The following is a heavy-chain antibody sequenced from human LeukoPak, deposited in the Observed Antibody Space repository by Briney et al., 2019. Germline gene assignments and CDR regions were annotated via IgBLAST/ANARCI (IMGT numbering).Heavy chain of an antibody. CDR3: ARGRIQLWLLDY. CDR2: INHSGST. V-gene: IGHV4-34*01. Sequence: SETLSLTCAVYGGSFSGYYWSWIRQPPGKGLEWIGEINHSGSTNYNPSFKSRVTISVDTSKNQFSLKLSSVTAADTAVYYCARGRIQLWLLDYWGQGTLVTVSS. D-gene: IGHD5-18*01. CDR1: GGSFSGYY. J-gene: IGHJ4*02.